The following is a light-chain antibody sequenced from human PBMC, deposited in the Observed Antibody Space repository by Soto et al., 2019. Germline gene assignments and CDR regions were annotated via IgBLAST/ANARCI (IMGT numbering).Light chain of an antibody. V-gene: IGLV2-11*01. CDR3: CSSAGSYSYV. Sequence: QSALTQPRSVSGSPGQSVTISCTGTSSDVGGYNYVSWYQQHPGKAPKPMIYDVSKRPSGVPDRFSGSKSGNTASLTISGLQAEDEADYYCCSSAGSYSYVFGTGTKLTVL. J-gene: IGLJ1*01. CDR1: SSDVGGYNY. CDR2: DVS.